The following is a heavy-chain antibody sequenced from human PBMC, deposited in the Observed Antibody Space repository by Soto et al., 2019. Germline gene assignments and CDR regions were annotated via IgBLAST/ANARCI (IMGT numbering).Heavy chain of an antibody. V-gene: IGHV1-46*01. J-gene: IGHJ5*02. CDR3: ARIPGIAVSGTS. CDR1: GYTFTSYY. D-gene: IGHD6-19*01. Sequence: QEQLVQSGPEVKKPGASVKVSCTASGYTFTSYYIHWVRQAPGQGLEWVGIINPNGGGTSYAQKFQDRFTVTSDTSTSTVYMELSSLGSEDTAVYYCARIPGIAVSGTSWGQGTLVTFSS. CDR2: INPNGGGT.